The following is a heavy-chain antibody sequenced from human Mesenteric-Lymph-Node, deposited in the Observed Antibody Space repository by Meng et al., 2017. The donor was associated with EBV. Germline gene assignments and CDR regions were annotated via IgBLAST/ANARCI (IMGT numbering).Heavy chain of an antibody. CDR1: GFTLSSYW. Sequence: VQRVGAGGGLVRPGGSLRLSCAASGFTLSSYWLHWVRQVPGKGLVWVSRINNDGSITTYADSVKGRFTISRDNAKNTLYLQMNSLRAEDTAVYYCGRDGVWVGATIDYWGQGTLVTVSS. J-gene: IGHJ4*02. CDR2: INNDGSIT. CDR3: GRDGVWVGATIDY. D-gene: IGHD1-26*01. V-gene: IGHV3-74*01.